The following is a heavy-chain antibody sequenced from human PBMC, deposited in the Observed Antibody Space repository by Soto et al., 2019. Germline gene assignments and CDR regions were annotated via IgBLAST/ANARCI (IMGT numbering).Heavy chain of an antibody. V-gene: IGHV3-21*01. CDR2: ISSSSSYI. D-gene: IGHD3-16*01. Sequence: AVLPMRLSCAAAGFTFSSYSMHCVRQAPGKGLEWVSSISSSSSYIYYADSVKGRFTISRDNAKNSLYLQMNSLRAEDTAVYYCARTPMMGENYLAVWGNGTAVTVSS. CDR3: ARTPMMGENYLAV. CDR1: GFTFSSYS. J-gene: IGHJ6*03.